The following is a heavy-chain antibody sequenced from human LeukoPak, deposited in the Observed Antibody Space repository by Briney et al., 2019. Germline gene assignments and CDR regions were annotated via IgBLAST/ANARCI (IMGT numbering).Heavy chain of an antibody. V-gene: IGHV4-59*10. Sequence: SETLSLTCAVYGGSFSSYYWSWIRQPAGKGLEWIGRIYTSGSTNYNPSLKSRVTMSVDTSKNQFSLKLSSVTAADTAVYYCARVLGDHEPDYWGQGTLVTVSS. J-gene: IGHJ4*02. CDR2: IYTSGST. CDR3: ARVLGDHEPDY. CDR1: GGSFSSYY. D-gene: IGHD2-21*01.